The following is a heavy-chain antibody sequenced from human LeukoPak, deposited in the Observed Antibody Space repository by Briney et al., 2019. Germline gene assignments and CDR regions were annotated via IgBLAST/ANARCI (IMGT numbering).Heavy chain of an antibody. Sequence: ASVKVSCKASGYTFTSYYMHWVRQAPGQGLEWMGIINPSGGSTSYAQKFQGRVTMTRDTSKNQFSLKLSSVTAADTAVYYCARGFSPYSRGGPFFDPWGQGTLVTVSS. CDR2: INPSGGST. CDR3: ARGFSPYSRGGPFFDP. V-gene: IGHV1-46*01. CDR1: GYTFTSYY. J-gene: IGHJ5*02. D-gene: IGHD1-14*01.